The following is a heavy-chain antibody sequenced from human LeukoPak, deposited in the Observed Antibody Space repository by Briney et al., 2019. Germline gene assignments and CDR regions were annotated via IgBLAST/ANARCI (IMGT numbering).Heavy chain of an antibody. V-gene: IGHV1-24*01. CDR2: FDPEDGET. CDR3: ATGPQPTLLSYY. D-gene: IGHD2-2*01. CDR1: GYTFTELS. Sequence: ASGKLCCKFSGYTFTELSMHWVPHSPGQGQGVRGGFDPEDGETIYAQKFQGRVTMTEDTSTDTAYMELSSLRSEDTAVYYCATGPQPTLLSYYWGQGTLVTVSS. J-gene: IGHJ4*02.